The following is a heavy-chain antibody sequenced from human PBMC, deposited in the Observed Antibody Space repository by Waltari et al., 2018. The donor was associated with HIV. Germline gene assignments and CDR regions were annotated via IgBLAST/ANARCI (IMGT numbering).Heavy chain of an antibody. V-gene: IGHV3-48*02. D-gene: IGHD2-15*01. J-gene: IGHJ4*02. CDR1: GFTFSRNT. CDR3: ASARVGTAYFDY. Sequence: VQLVESGGGLVQPGGSLRLSCPASGFTFSRNTMNWVRQAPGKGLDWLSTITGDSTTIHDADSVKGRFTISRDNAKNSVFLQMSSLRDEDTAVYYCASARVGTAYFDYWGQGTLVTVSS. CDR2: ITGDSTTI.